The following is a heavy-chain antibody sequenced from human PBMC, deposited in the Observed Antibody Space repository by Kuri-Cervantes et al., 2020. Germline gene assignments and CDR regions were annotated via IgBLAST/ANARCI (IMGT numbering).Heavy chain of an antibody. CDR2: IYHSGST. D-gene: IGHD5-12*01. V-gene: IGHV4-4*02. CDR3: ARELATYFNVFDI. J-gene: IGHJ3*02. CDR1: GGSISSSNW. Sequence: GPLRLACAVSGGSISSSNWWSWVRQPPGKGLEWIGEIYHSGSTNYNPSLKSRVTISVDKSKNQFSLKLSSVTAADTAVYYCARELATYFNVFDIWGQGTMVTVSS.